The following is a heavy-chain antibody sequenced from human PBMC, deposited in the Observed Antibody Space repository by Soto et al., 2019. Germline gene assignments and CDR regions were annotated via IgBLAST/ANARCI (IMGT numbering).Heavy chain of an antibody. CDR3: ARHFCSGGACYSGADFDY. V-gene: IGHV5-10-1*01. D-gene: IGHD2-15*01. CDR1: GDRFTSYW. J-gene: IGHJ4*02. Sequence: RLSWRGSGDRFTSYWSSWVRHMPGKGLEWMGRIDPSDSYTNYSPSFQGHVTISVDKSISAASLQWSSLKASDTAMYYCARHFCSGGACYSGADFDYWGQGTLVTVSS. CDR2: IDPSDSYT.